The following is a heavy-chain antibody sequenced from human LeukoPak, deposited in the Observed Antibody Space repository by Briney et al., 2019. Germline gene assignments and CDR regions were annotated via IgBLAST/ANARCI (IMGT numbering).Heavy chain of an antibody. V-gene: IGHV3-53*01. CDR2: ISDGGST. Sequence: GGSLRLSCAASGFTVSSNYMSWVRQAPGKGLEWVSVISDGGSTSYADSAKGRFTISRDTSKNTLYLQMNSLRAEDTAVYYCARGSYNWNFPGDYWGQGTLVTVSS. D-gene: IGHD1-7*01. J-gene: IGHJ4*02. CDR3: ARGSYNWNFPGDY. CDR1: GFTVSSNY.